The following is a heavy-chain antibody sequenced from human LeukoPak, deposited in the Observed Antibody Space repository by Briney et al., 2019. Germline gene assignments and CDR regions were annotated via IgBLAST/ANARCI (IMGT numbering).Heavy chain of an antibody. D-gene: IGHD3-22*01. V-gene: IGHV5-51*01. Sequence: GESLKISCKGSGYSFTSYWIGWVRQMPGKGLEWMGIIYPGDSDTRYSPSFQGQATISADKSISTAYLQWSSLKASDTAMYYCARRLDHYDSSGYSRSFDYWGQGTLVTVSS. CDR1: GYSFTSYW. CDR2: IYPGDSDT. CDR3: ARRLDHYDSSGYSRSFDY. J-gene: IGHJ4*02.